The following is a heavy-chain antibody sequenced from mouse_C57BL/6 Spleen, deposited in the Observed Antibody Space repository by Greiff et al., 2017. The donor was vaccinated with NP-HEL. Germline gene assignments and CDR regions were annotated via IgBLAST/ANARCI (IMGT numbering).Heavy chain of an antibody. D-gene: IGHD1-1*01. V-gene: IGHV15-2*01. Sequence: QVQLQQSGSELRSPGSSVKLSCKDFDSEVFPIAYMSWVRQKPGHGFEWIGGILPSIGRTIYGEKFEDKATLDADTLCNTAYLERNSLTAEDSAIYYCTRNYGSSYWYFDVWGTGTTVTVSS. CDR1: DSEVFPIAY. CDR3: TRNYGSSYWYFDV. CDR2: ILPSIGRT. J-gene: IGHJ1*03.